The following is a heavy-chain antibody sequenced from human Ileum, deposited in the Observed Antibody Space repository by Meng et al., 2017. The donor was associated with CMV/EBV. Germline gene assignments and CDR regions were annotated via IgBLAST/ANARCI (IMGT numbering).Heavy chain of an antibody. J-gene: IGHJ4*02. CDR2: IYHSGST. CDR1: GYSVSSGSYY. V-gene: IGHV4-61*01. CDR3: ARVRTNFDY. Sequence: GSLRLSCNVSGYSVSSGSYYWTWIRQPPGKELEWIGYIYHSGSTDYNPSLKSRLTILIDTSKNQFSLKLNSVTAADTAVYYCARVRTNFDYWGQGTLVTVSS.